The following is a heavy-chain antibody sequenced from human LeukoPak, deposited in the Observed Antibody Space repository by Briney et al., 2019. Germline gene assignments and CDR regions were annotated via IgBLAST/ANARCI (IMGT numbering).Heavy chain of an antibody. CDR2: MNPNSGNT. CDR1: GYTFTSYD. D-gene: IGHD6-13*01. J-gene: IGHJ4*02. CDR3: ARKAAAGNRRLSF. V-gene: IGHV1-8*01. Sequence: ASVKVSCKASGYTFTSYDINWVRQATGQGLEWMGWMNPNSGNTGYAQKFQGRITMTRNTSISTAYMELSSLTSEDTAVYYCARKAAAGNRRLSFWGQGTLVTVSS.